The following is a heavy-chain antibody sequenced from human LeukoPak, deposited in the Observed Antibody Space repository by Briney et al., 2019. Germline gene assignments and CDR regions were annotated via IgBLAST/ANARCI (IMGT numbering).Heavy chain of an antibody. CDR1: GYTFTGYY. CDR3: ARDDSSGYCPDY. D-gene: IGHD3-22*01. J-gene: IGHJ4*02. CDR2: INPDSGGT. V-gene: IGHV1-2*02. Sequence: GASVKVSCKASGYTFTGYYLHWVRQAPGQGLEWMGWINPDSGGTNYAQKFQGRVTMTRDTSISTAYMELSRLRSDDTAVYYCARDDSSGYCPDYWGQGTLVTVSS.